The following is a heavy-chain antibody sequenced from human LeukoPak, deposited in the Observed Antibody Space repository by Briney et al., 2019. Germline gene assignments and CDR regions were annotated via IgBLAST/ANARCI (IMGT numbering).Heavy chain of an antibody. CDR3: ARVARCTSCFDVDY. CDR2: IYHSGST. J-gene: IGHJ4*02. CDR1: GGSISSSNW. D-gene: IGHD2-2*01. V-gene: IGHV4-4*02. Sequence: PSETLSLTCAVSGGSISSSNWWSWVRQPPGKGLEWIGEIYHSGSTNYNPSLKSRVTISVDKSKNQFSPNLRSVTAADTAVYYCARVARCTSCFDVDYWGQGTLVTVSS.